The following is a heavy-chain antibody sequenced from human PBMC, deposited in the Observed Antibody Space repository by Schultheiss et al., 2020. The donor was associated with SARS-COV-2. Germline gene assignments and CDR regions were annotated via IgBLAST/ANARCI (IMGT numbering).Heavy chain of an antibody. V-gene: IGHV4-34*01. Sequence: SETLSLTCTVSGGSISSFYWSWIRQPPGKGLEWIGEIHHSGSTIYNPSLKSRVTISVDKSKTQFSLKLSSVTAADTAVYYCARVSYGGNSPFWYFDLWGRGTLVTVSS. D-gene: IGHD4-23*01. CDR2: IHHSGST. J-gene: IGHJ2*01. CDR1: GGSISSFY. CDR3: ARVSYGGNSPFWYFDL.